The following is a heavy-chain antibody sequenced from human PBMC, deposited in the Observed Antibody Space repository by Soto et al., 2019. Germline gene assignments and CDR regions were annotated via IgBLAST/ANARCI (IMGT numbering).Heavy chain of an antibody. CDR3: ARHVVPAANYFDY. V-gene: IGHV4-31*03. D-gene: IGHD2-2*01. J-gene: IGHJ4*02. Sequence: SETLSLTCTVSGGPFSRGGYYWSWIRQHPGKGLECIGYIFYTGSTYYNPTLKSRVTMSVDTSKRQFSLNLSSVTAADTAVYYCARHVVPAANYFDYWGQGTLVTVSS. CDR1: GGPFSRGGYY. CDR2: IFYTGST.